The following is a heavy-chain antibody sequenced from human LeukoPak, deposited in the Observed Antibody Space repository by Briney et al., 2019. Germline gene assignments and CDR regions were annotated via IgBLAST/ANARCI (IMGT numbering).Heavy chain of an antibody. Sequence: ASVKVSCKASGYTFTSYYMHWVRQAPGQGLEWMGIINPSGGSTSYAQKFQGRVTITADESTSTAYMELSSLRSEDTAVYYCARGKDIVVVPAATFDYWGQGTLVTASS. J-gene: IGHJ4*02. CDR1: GYTFTSYY. CDR2: INPSGGST. CDR3: ARGKDIVVVPAATFDY. V-gene: IGHV1-46*01. D-gene: IGHD2-2*01.